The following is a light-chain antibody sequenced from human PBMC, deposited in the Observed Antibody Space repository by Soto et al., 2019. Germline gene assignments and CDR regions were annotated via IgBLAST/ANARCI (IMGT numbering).Light chain of an antibody. CDR3: QQYENLPLT. Sequence: DIQMTQSPSSLSASVGDTVTITCRASQGISTLLAWYQQKPGKAPKSLIYFASSLQSGVPSRFTGSGAGTEYSLTISSLQPEDNGTYYCQQYENLPLTFGGGTKVDIK. CDR2: FAS. J-gene: IGKJ4*01. CDR1: QGISTL. V-gene: IGKV1D-16*01.